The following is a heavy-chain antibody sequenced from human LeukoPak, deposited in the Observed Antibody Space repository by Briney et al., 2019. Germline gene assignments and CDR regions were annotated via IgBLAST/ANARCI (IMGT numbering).Heavy chain of an antibody. CDR1: GFTYSSYA. D-gene: IGHD1-7*01. Sequence: GGSLRLSCAASGFTYSSYAMSWVRQAPGKGLEWVSAISGSGGSTYYADSVKGRFTISRDNSKNTLYLQMNSLRAEDTAVYYCAKDSEDNWNYNWGQGTLVTVSS. CDR2: ISGSGGST. CDR3: AKDSEDNWNYN. J-gene: IGHJ4*02. V-gene: IGHV3-23*01.